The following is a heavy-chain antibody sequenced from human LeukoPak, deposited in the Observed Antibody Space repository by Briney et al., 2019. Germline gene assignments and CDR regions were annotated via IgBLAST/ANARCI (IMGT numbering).Heavy chain of an antibody. CDR3: ARGLGYSYGRGWVAAAGKTATNFDY. J-gene: IGHJ4*02. CDR2: INHSGST. CDR1: GGSFSGYY. D-gene: IGHD5-18*01. V-gene: IGHV4-34*01. Sequence: KPSETLSLTCAVYGGSFSGYYWSWIRQPPGKGLEWIGEINHSGSTNYNPSLKSRFPISVETSKNQFSLKLSSVTAADTAVYYCARGLGYSYGRGWVAAAGKTATNFDYWGQGTLVTVSS.